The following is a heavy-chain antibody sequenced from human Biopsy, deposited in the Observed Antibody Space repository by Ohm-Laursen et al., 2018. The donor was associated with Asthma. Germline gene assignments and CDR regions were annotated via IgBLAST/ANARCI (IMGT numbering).Heavy chain of an antibody. CDR1: GITFSIYD. CDR3: ARTHERWTSIQDDALDI. CDR2: ISYDGGNK. D-gene: IGHD4-23*01. J-gene: IGHJ3*02. V-gene: IGHV3-30*03. Sequence: SLRLSCAASGITFSIYDIHWVRQAPGKGLEWVAVISYDGGNKFYGDSVKGRFTLSRDNSRNTLYLQMNSLRVEDTAIYYCARTHERWTSIQDDALDIWGQGTMVTVSS.